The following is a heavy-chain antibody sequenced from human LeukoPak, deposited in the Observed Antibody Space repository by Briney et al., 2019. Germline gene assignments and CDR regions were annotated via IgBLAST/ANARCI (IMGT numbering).Heavy chain of an antibody. Sequence: GGSLRLPCAASGFTFSRYWMYWVHQAPGKGLVWVSRINSDGSSTAYADSVKGRFTISRDNAKNTLDLQMNSLRAEDTAVYYCARSAGEYYDSSGYYHRPLGYWGQGTLVTVSS. D-gene: IGHD3-22*01. CDR1: GFTFSRYW. CDR2: INSDGSST. V-gene: IGHV3-74*01. J-gene: IGHJ4*02. CDR3: ARSAGEYYDSSGYYHRPLGY.